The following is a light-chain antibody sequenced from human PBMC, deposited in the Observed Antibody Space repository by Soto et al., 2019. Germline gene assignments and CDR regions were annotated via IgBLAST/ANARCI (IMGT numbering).Light chain of an antibody. Sequence: IVLTQSAFTLSLSPGERATLACRASQSIXSHLAWYERKPGQAPRLLIXAPSNRVTGIPARFSGGGSGKDFTLTLDNREPEYLAMYDCQQRSNCTPSTFGQGTRLEIK. CDR3: QQRSNCTPST. V-gene: IGKV3-11*01. CDR1: QSIXSH. CDR2: APS. J-gene: IGKJ5*01.